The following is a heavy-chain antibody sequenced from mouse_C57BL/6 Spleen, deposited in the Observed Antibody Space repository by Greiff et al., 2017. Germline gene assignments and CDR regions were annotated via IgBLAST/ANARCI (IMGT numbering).Heavy chain of an antibody. Sequence: VQLQQSGPELVKPGASVKISCKASGYAFSSSWMNWVKQRPGQGLEWIGRIYPGDGDTNYNGKFKGKATLTADKSSSTAYMQLSSLTSEDSAVYFCARDYDYEKAWFAYWGQGTLVTVSA. J-gene: IGHJ3*01. CDR2: IYPGDGDT. D-gene: IGHD2-4*01. CDR3: ARDYDYEKAWFAY. CDR1: GYAFSSSW. V-gene: IGHV1-82*01.